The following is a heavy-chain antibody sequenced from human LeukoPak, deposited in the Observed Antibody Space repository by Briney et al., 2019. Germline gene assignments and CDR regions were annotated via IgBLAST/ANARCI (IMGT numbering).Heavy chain of an antibody. CDR1: VYTLTELS. V-gene: IGHV1-24*01. Sequence: ASVKVSCKVSVYTLTELSMHWVRQAPGKGREWMGGFDPEDGETIYAQKFQGRVTMTEDTSTDTAYMELSSLRSEDTAVYYCATGLYSSGPRRFDYWGQGTLVTVSS. CDR2: FDPEDGET. CDR3: ATGLYSSGPRRFDY. J-gene: IGHJ4*02. D-gene: IGHD6-19*01.